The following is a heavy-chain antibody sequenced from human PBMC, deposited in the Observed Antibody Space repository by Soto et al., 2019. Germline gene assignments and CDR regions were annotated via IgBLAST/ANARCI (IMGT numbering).Heavy chain of an antibody. CDR3: AHAYGGRSLY. CDR1: GFSLTTDRVG. D-gene: IGHD1-26*01. V-gene: IGHV2-5*02. CDR2: IYWDDSK. Sequence: QITLKESGPTLVKPTQPLTLTCTFSGFSLTTDRVGVGWIRQPPGEALEWLAVIYWDDSKTYRPSLESRLTITKDTSKDRVALTMTNMDSLDTATYYCAHAYGGRSLYWGQGSLVTVSS. J-gene: IGHJ4*02.